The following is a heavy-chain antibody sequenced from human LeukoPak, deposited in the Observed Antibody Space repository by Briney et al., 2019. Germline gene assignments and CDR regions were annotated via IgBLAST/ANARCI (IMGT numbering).Heavy chain of an antibody. CDR3: AKVSPSANFDY. CDR1: GFTFSSYG. V-gene: IGHV3-30*18. J-gene: IGHJ4*02. Sequence: PGRSLRLSCAASGFTFSSYGMHRVRQAPGKGLEWVAVISYDGSNKYYADSVKGRFTISRDNSKNTLYLQMNSLRAEDTAVYYCAKVSPSANFDYWGQGTLVTVSS. CDR2: ISYDGSNK.